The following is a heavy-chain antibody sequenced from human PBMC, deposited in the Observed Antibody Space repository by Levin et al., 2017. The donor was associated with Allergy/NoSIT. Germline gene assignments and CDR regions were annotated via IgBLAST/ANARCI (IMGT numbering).Heavy chain of an antibody. CDR2: IWYDGTYT. V-gene: IGHV3-33*01. CDR1: GFSFSSYG. J-gene: IGHJ6*02. D-gene: IGHD3-3*01. Sequence: PGGSLRLSCAASGFSFSSYGMHWVRQAPGKGLEWVALIWYDGTYTYYGDSVKGRFTISRDNSKNMLFLQMSSLRAEDTAIYHCASDYDSTAGRFWGMDVWGQGTTVAVSS. CDR3: ASDYDSTAGRFWGMDV.